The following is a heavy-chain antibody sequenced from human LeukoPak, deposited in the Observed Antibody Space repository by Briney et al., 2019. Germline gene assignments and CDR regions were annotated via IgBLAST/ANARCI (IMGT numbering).Heavy chain of an antibody. D-gene: IGHD6-6*01. CDR3: ARQLGYSSSYY. Sequence: PSETLSLTCTVSGGSISSSSYYWGWIRQPRGKGLEWIGSIYYSGSTYYNPSLKSRVTISVDTSKNQFSLKLSSVTAADTAVYYCARQLGYSSSYYWGQGTLVTVSS. CDR2: IYYSGST. V-gene: IGHV4-39*01. J-gene: IGHJ4*02. CDR1: GGSISSSSYY.